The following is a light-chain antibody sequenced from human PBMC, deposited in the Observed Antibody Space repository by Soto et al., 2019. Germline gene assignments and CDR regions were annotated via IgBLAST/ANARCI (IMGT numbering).Light chain of an antibody. CDR1: QNINSN. Sequence: EILRTQSPLTLSVSRGEGATLSCRASQNINSNLAWYQQRPGQAPRVLIYGASSRASGIPDRFSGSGSGTDFTLTINRLEPDDFAVYYCQQYKDWPPLTFGGGTRVESK. CDR2: GAS. J-gene: IGKJ4*01. V-gene: IGKV3D-15*01. CDR3: QQYKDWPPLT.